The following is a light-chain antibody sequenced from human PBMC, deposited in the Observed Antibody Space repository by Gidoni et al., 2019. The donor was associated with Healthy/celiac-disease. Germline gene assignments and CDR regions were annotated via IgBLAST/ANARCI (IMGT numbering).Light chain of an antibody. CDR1: QSSLYIANNMNC. V-gene: IGKV4-1*01. CDR2: WAS. Sequence: DIVMTQSPDSLAGSLCARATMNCKSSQSSLYIANNMNCLAWYHQKPGQPAKLLIDWASTRESGVPDRFSGSGSGTAFTPTPSSLQAADVSVSYCQQHYSPLLTFGQGTRLEIK. J-gene: IGKJ5*01. CDR3: QQHYSPLLT.